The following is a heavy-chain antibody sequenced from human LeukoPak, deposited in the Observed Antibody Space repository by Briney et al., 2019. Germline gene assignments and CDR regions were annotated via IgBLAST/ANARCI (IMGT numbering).Heavy chain of an antibody. CDR1: GGSISSYY. V-gene: IGHV4-4*07. CDR2: IYTSGST. CDR3: ARDLLLWFGELSRNYYYYGMDV. D-gene: IGHD3-10*01. Sequence: PSETLSLTCTVSGGSISSYYWSWIRQPAGKGLEWIGRIYTSGSTNYNPSLKSRVTMSVDTSKNQFSLKLSSVTAADTAVYYCARDLLLWFGELSRNYYYYGMDVWGRGTTVTVSS. J-gene: IGHJ6*02.